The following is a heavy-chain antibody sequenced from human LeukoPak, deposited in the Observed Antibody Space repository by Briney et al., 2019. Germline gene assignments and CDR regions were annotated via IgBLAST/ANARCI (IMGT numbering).Heavy chain of an antibody. CDR2: IYYSGST. Sequence: SETLSLTCTVSGGSISSSSYYWGWIRQPPGKGLEWIGSIYYSGSTSYNPSLKSRVTISVDTSKNQLSLKLSSVTAADTAVYYCARGAAGTVPFDYWGQGTLITVSS. CDR1: GGSISSSSYY. V-gene: IGHV4-39*07. CDR3: ARGAAGTVPFDY. D-gene: IGHD6-13*01. J-gene: IGHJ4*02.